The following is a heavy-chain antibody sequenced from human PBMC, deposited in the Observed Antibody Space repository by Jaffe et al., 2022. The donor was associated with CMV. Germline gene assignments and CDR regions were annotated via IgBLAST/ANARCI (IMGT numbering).Heavy chain of an antibody. CDR1: GYTFTSYG. J-gene: IGHJ6*03. V-gene: IGHV1-18*04. D-gene: IGHD6-19*01. CDR2: ISAYNGNT. Sequence: QVQLVQSGAEVKKPGASVKVSCKASGYTFTSYGISWVRQAPGQGLEWMGWISAYNGNTNYAQKLQGRVTMTTDTSTSTAYMELRSLRSDDTAVYYCARKGKVAVAGSTQDYYYYYMDVWGKGTTVTVSS. CDR3: ARKGKVAVAGSTQDYYYYYMDV.